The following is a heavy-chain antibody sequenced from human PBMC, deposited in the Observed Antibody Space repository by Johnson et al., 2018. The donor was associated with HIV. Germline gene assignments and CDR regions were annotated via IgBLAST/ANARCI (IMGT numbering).Heavy chain of an antibody. V-gene: IGHV3-72*01. J-gene: IGHJ3*02. CDR1: GFTFSDHY. D-gene: IGHD2/OR15-2a*01. Sequence: EVQLVESGGGLDQPGGSLRLSCAASGFTFSDHYMDWVRQAPGKGLEWVGRTRNKANSYTTEYAASVKGRFTISRDDSKNSLYLQINSLKTEDTAVYYCTTDHYFLDALDIWGQGTMVTVSS. CDR3: TTDHYFLDALDI. CDR2: TRNKANSYTT.